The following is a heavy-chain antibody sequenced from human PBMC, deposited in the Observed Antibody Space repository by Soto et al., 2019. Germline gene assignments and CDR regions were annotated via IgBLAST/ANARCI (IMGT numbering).Heavy chain of an antibody. CDR3: ARGSGVVVVAAIGTFDY. CDR2: INHSGST. J-gene: IGHJ4*02. CDR1: GGSFSGYY. Sequence: LSLTCAVYGGSFSGYYWSWIRQPPGKGLEWIGEINHSGSTNYNPSLKSRVTISVDTSKNQFSLKLSSVTAADTAVYYCARGSGVVVVAAIGTFDYWGQGTLVTVSS. V-gene: IGHV4-34*01. D-gene: IGHD2-15*01.